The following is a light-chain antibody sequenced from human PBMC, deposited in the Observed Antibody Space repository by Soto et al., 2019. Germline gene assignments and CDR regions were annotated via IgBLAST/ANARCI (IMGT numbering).Light chain of an antibody. J-gene: IGLJ1*01. V-gene: IGLV2-18*02. CDR1: SSDVGSYNR. CDR3: SSFTPSSTDV. Sequence: QSALTQPPSVSGSPGQSVAISCSGTSSDVGSYNRVSWYQQPPGTAPKLMIYDVSNRPSGVPDRFSGSKSGNTASLTISGLQAEDEADYYCSSFTPSSTDVFGTGTKLTVL. CDR2: DVS.